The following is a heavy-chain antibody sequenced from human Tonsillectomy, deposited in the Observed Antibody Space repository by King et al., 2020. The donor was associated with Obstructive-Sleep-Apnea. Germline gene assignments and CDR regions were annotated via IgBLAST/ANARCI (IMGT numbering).Heavy chain of an antibody. CDR2: IRGSGGST. V-gene: IGHV3-23*04. Sequence: VQLVESGGGLVQPGGSLRLSCAASGFTFSSYAMNWVRQAPVQGLEGVADIRGSGGSTYYADSVKGRFIISRDNSENTLYLQMNGLRAEDTAVYYCAKDLISRYDILTGYYGFDPWGQGTLVTVSS. J-gene: IGHJ5*02. CDR3: AKDLISRYDILTGYYGFDP. D-gene: IGHD3-9*01. CDR1: GFTFSSYA.